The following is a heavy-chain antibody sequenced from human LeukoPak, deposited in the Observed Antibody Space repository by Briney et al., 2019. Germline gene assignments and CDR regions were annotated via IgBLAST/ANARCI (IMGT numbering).Heavy chain of an antibody. J-gene: IGHJ6*02. D-gene: IGHD4-17*01. CDR3: ARETWAVTNVPQDYVMDV. CDR1: GGSVSSYY. CDR2: IYYSGST. Sequence: PSETLSLTCSVSGGSVSSYYWSWIRQPPGKGLEWIGYIYYSGSTNYNPSLKSRVTISVDTSKNQSSLKLTSVTAADTAVYYCARETWAVTNVPQDYVMDVWGQGTTVTVSS. V-gene: IGHV4-59*02.